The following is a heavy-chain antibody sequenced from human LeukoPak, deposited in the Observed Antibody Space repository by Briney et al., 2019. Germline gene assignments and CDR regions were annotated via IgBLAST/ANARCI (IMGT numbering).Heavy chain of an antibody. CDR2: IFYSGST. Sequence: KPSETLSLPCTVSGGSFSNYYWTWIRQPPGKGLEWIGYIFYSGSTNYNLSLKSRVTISLDTSKNQFSLKLTSVTATDTAVYYCARHRYSYGYFDYWGQGTLVAVSS. CDR1: GGSFSNYY. D-gene: IGHD5-18*01. CDR3: ARHRYSYGYFDY. J-gene: IGHJ4*02. V-gene: IGHV4-59*08.